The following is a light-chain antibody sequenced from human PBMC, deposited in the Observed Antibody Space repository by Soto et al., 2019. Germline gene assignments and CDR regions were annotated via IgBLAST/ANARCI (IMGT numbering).Light chain of an antibody. Sequence: QSVLTQPPSVSGAPGQRVTISCTGSSSNIGAGYDVHWYQQLPGTAPKLLIYGNNNRPSGVPDRFSGSNSGTSAFLAITGLQADDEADYYCQSYDGSLSSSLFGGGTKLTVL. CDR3: QSYDGSLSSSL. CDR2: GNN. CDR1: SSNIGAGYD. J-gene: IGLJ2*01. V-gene: IGLV1-40*01.